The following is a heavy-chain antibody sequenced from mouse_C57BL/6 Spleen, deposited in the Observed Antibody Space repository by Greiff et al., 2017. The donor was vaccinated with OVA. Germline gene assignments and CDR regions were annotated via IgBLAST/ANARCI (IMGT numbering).Heavy chain of an antibody. Sequence: QVQLQQSGPELVKPGASVKISCKASGYAFSSSWMNWVKQRPGKGLEWIGRIYPGDGDTNYNGKFKGKATLTADKSSSTAYMQRSSLTSDDSAVYFCARDGSWFAYWGQGTLVTVSA. CDR3: ARDGSWFAY. D-gene: IGHD2-3*01. J-gene: IGHJ3*01. CDR2: IYPGDGDT. CDR1: GYAFSSSW. V-gene: IGHV1-82*01.